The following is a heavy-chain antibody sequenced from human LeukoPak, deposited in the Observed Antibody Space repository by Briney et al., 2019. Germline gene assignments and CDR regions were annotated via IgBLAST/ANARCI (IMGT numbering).Heavy chain of an antibody. Sequence: GGSLRLSCAASGFTFSSYGMSWVRQAPGKGLEWVSGISGSGGVSGSGGGTYYADSVKGRFTISRDNSKNTLYLQMNSLRAGDTAVYYCAKPPNYYDSSGYDYWGQGTLVTVSS. CDR1: GFTFSSYG. V-gene: IGHV3-23*01. D-gene: IGHD3-22*01. CDR3: AKPPNYYDSSGYDY. J-gene: IGHJ4*02. CDR2: ISGSGGVSGSGGGT.